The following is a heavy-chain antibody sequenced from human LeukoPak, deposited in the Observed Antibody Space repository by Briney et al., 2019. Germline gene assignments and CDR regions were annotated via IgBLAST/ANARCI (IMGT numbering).Heavy chain of an antibody. Sequence: GGSLRLSCAASGFTFSSYWMHWVRQAPGKGLVWVSRINSDGSSTSYADSVKGRFTISRDNAKNTLYLQMNSLRAEDTAVCYCAREPLIYYYDSSGTFDPWGQGTLVTVSS. CDR2: INSDGSST. CDR3: AREPLIYYYDSSGTFDP. J-gene: IGHJ5*02. D-gene: IGHD3-22*01. V-gene: IGHV3-74*01. CDR1: GFTFSSYW.